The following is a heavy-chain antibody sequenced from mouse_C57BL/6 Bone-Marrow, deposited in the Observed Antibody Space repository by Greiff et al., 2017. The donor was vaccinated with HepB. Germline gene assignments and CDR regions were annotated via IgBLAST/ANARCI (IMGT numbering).Heavy chain of an antibody. CDR1: GYTFTSYG. J-gene: IGHJ1*03. Sequence: QVQLQQSGAELARPGASVKLSCKASGYTFTSYGISWVKQRTGQGLEWIGEIYPRSGNTYYNEKFKGKATLTADKYSSTAYMELRSLTSEDSAVYFCARKGLWSKPYWYFDVWGTGTTVTVSS. CDR3: ARKGLWSKPYWYFDV. D-gene: IGHD1-1*02. V-gene: IGHV1-81*01. CDR2: IYPRSGNT.